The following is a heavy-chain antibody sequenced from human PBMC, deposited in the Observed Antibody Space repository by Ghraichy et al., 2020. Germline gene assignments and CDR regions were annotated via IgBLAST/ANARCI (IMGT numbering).Heavy chain of an antibody. D-gene: IGHD2-21*01. Sequence: GGSLRLSCAASGFTFSGYATNWIRQTPGKGLEWVSGISGSGGNTFYADSVKGRFTISRDNSKNTLYLQMNSLRAEDTAVYYCAKDPPGGIVTGGRAFDIGGQGTMVTVAS. V-gene: IGHV3-23*01. CDR1: GFTFSGYA. CDR3: AKDPPGGIVTGGRAFDI. J-gene: IGHJ3*02. CDR2: ISGSGGNT.